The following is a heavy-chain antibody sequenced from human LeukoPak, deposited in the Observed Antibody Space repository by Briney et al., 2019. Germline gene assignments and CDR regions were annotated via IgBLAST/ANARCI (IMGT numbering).Heavy chain of an antibody. CDR1: GVSVSNYY. Sequence: SETLSLTCTVSGVSVSNYYWSWIRQPPGKGLEWIGYISDSGSTYYNPSLKSRVTLLVDTSKNQFYLNLGAVTAADTAVYYCARHRGLYSDYYFDYWGQGTLVTASS. J-gene: IGHJ4*02. V-gene: IGHV4-59*08. CDR2: ISDSGST. CDR3: ARHRGLYSDYYFDY. D-gene: IGHD4-11*01.